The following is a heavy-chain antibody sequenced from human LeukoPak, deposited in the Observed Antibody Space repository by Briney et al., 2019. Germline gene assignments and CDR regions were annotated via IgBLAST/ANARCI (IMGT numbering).Heavy chain of an antibody. Sequence: GGSLRLSCAASGFTFSSYAMHWVRQAPGKGLEGVAVISYDGSNKYYADSVKGRFTISRDNSKNTLYLQMNSLRAEDTAVYYCAGNSGSYRSFDYWGQGTLVTVSS. CDR1: GFTFSSYA. J-gene: IGHJ4*02. CDR3: AGNSGSYRSFDY. CDR2: ISYDGSNK. V-gene: IGHV3-30*04. D-gene: IGHD1-26*01.